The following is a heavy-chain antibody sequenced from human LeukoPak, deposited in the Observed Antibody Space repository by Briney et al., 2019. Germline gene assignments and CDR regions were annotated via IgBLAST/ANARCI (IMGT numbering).Heavy chain of an antibody. CDR2: ISWNSGSI. V-gene: IGHV3-9*01. D-gene: IGHD3-9*01. Sequence: GGSLRLSRAASGFTFDDYAMHWVRQAPGKGLEWVSGISWNSGSIGYADSVKGRFTISRDNAKNSLYLQMNSLRAEDTALYYCAKDRDDILTGSFDYWGQGTLVTVSS. CDR1: GFTFDDYA. J-gene: IGHJ4*02. CDR3: AKDRDDILTGSFDY.